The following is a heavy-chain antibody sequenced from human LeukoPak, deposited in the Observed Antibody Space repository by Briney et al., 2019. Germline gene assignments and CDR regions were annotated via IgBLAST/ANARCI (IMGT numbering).Heavy chain of an antibody. CDR1: GGSISSYY. J-gene: IGHJ6*03. CDR3: AREVDVYYYYYMDV. CDR2: IYTSGST. V-gene: IGHV4-4*07. Sequence: PSETLSLTCTVSGGSISSYYWSWIRQPAGKGLEWTGRIYTSGSTNYNPSLKSRVTMSVDTSKNQFSLKLSSVTAADTAVYYCAREVDVYYYYYMDVWGKGTTVTVSS.